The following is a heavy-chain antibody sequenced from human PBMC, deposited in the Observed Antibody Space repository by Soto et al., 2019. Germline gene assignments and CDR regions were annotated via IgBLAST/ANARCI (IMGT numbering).Heavy chain of an antibody. CDR2: IHHSGST. CDR1: GGSISSNNW. Sequence: SETLSLTCAVSGGSISSNNWWNWVRQPPGKGLEWIGEIHHSGSTNYNPSLKSRVTISVDKFKNQFSLKLNSVTAADTAVYYCARARQYCSSSSCYLDPWGQGTLVTVSS. D-gene: IGHD2-2*01. V-gene: IGHV4-4*02. CDR3: ARARQYCSSSSCYLDP. J-gene: IGHJ5*02.